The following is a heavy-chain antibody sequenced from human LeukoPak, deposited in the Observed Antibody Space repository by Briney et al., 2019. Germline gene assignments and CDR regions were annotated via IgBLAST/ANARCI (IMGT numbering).Heavy chain of an antibody. V-gene: IGHV3-23*01. D-gene: IGHD3-10*01. Sequence: PGGSLRLSCAASGFTFSSYDMSWVRQAPGKGLEWVSGITYSSVYTYYADSVKGRFTISRDNSRNTLYLQMNSLRAEYTAVYYCAKDPSDLGGSGRNNYFDCWGQGTLVTVSS. J-gene: IGHJ4*02. CDR1: GFTFSSYD. CDR3: AKDPSDLGGSGRNNYFDC. CDR2: ITYSSVYT.